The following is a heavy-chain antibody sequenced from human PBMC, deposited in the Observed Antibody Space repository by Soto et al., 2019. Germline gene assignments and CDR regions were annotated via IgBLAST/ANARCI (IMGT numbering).Heavy chain of an antibody. V-gene: IGHV3-30-3*01. CDR3: AKSPKSGDYVRDYFDY. Sequence: GGSLRLSCAASGFTFSSYAMHWVRQAPGKGLEWVAVISYDGSNKYYADSVKGRFTISRDNSKNTLYLQMNSLRAEDTAVYYCAKSPKSGDYVRDYFDYWGQGTLVTVSS. D-gene: IGHD4-17*01. CDR2: ISYDGSNK. J-gene: IGHJ4*02. CDR1: GFTFSSYA.